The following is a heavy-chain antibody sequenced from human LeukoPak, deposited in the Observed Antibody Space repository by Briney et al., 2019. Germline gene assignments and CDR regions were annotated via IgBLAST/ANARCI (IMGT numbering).Heavy chain of an antibody. D-gene: IGHD2-8*01. CDR3: AAQPCINGICYLDY. CDR2: ISYHARDQ. CDR1: GFTYSDHA. J-gene: IGHJ4*02. Sequence: GGPLRLSCTASGFTYSDHAMHWVRQAPGKGLEWVTVISYHARDQFYADSVKGRFTVSRDNSRNILYLQMNSLRVEDSAVYYCAAQPCINGICYLDYWGQGALVTVSS. V-gene: IGHV3-30*04.